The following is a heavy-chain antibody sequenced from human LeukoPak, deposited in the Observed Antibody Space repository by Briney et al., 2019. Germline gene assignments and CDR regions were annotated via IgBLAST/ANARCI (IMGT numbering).Heavy chain of an antibody. J-gene: IGHJ5*02. CDR1: GGSVSSGSYY. V-gene: IGHV4-61*01. CDR3: ARVHNSGPSLFDP. D-gene: IGHD5-12*01. CDR2: IYYSGST. Sequence: SESLSLTCTVSGGSVSSGSYYWSWIRQPPGKGLEWIGYIYYSGSTNYNPSLKSRVTISVDTSKNQFSLKLNSVTAADTAVYYCARVHNSGPSLFDPWGQGTLVTVSS.